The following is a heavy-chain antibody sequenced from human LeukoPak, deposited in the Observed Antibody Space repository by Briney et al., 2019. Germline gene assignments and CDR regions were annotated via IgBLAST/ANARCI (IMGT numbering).Heavy chain of an antibody. Sequence: PSETLSLTCTVSGGSIRTYYWSWIRQPPGKGLEWIGSIYYIGSTNYNPSLKSRVTISIDTSKNQFSLKLSSLTAADTAIYYCARGIESYGDYGYWGQGILVTVSS. J-gene: IGHJ4*02. D-gene: IGHD4-17*01. CDR1: GGSIRTYY. CDR2: IYYIGST. V-gene: IGHV4-59*01. CDR3: ARGIESYGDYGY.